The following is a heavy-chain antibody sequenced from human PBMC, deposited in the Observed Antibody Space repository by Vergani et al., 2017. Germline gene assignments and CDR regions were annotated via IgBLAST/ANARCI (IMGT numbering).Heavy chain of an antibody. J-gene: IGHJ4*02. CDR1: GGSLSGYY. V-gene: IGHV4-59*01. CDR2: VEDSGYF. Sequence: QVQLQESGPGLVRPSETLSLTCTVSGGSLSGYYWNWVRQTPGEGLEWIGYVEDSGYFNYNPSLKTRVSMSSDTSNNQFSLMLSYVTVADTAVYYCASSIVSRNPPDYFDNWGQGTMVTVSS. D-gene: IGHD1-14*01. CDR3: ASSIVSRNPPDYFDN.